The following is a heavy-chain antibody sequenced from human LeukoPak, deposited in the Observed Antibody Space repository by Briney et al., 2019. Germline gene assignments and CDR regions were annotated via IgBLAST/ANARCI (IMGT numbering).Heavy chain of an antibody. CDR1: GFTVSSNY. CDR3: ARALPQDY. Sequence: PGGSLRLSCVASGFTVSSNYMSWVRQAPGKGLEWVSVLYSDGRTYYADSVKGRFTISRDTSKNTLYLQMNSLRVEDTAVYYCARALPQDYWGQGTLVTVSS. CDR2: LYSDGRT. J-gene: IGHJ4*02. V-gene: IGHV3-53*01.